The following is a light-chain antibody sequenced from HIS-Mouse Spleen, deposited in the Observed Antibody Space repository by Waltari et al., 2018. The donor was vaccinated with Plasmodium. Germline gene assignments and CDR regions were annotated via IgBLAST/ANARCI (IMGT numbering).Light chain of an antibody. Sequence: SYELTQPPSVSVSPGQTARITCSGDALPKKYAYRYQQKSGQAPVLVIYEDSKRPSGIPKGFSGSSSGTMATLTISGAQVEDEADYYCYSTDSSGNHRVFGGGTKLTVL. V-gene: IGLV3-10*01. CDR1: ALPKKY. J-gene: IGLJ3*02. CDR2: EDS. CDR3: YSTDSSGNHRV.